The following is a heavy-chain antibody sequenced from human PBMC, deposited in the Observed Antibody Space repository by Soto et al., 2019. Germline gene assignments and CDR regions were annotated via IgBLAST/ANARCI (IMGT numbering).Heavy chain of an antibody. CDR1: GGSISSSRCH. D-gene: IGHD3-22*01. V-gene: IGHV4-39*01. Sequence: SETLSLTCTVSGGSISSSRCHWGWIRQPPGKGLEWIASIKYSGTTIYNPSLKSRVTLSVDTSKNQFSLKLSSVTAADSAVYYCARLGGYYQAFDQWGQGSLVTVSS. CDR2: IKYSGTT. J-gene: IGHJ4*02. CDR3: ARLGGYYQAFDQ.